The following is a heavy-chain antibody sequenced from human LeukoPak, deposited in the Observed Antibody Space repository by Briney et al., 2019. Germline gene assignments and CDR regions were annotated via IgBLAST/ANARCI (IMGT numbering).Heavy chain of an antibody. Sequence: GGSLRLSCAASGFTFSSYSMNWVRQAPGKGLEWVSSISSSSSYIYYADSVKGRFTISRDNAKNSLYLQMNSLRAEDTAVYYCARGPPIVVVTYGDAFDIWGQGTMVTVSP. CDR2: ISSSSSYI. V-gene: IGHV3-21*01. CDR3: ARGPPIVVVTYGDAFDI. D-gene: IGHD3-22*01. CDR1: GFTFSSYS. J-gene: IGHJ3*02.